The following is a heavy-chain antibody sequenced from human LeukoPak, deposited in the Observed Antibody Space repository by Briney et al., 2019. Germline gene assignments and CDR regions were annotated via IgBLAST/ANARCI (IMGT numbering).Heavy chain of an antibody. CDR1: GFTFRSYG. J-gene: IGHJ3*02. V-gene: IGHV3-33*01. CDR3: ARDPYGSGSTSFDI. D-gene: IGHD3-10*01. CDR2: IWYDGSNK. Sequence: SGGSLRLSCAVSGFTFRSYGMHWVRQAPGKGLEWVAVIWYDGSNKYYADSVKGRFTISRDNSKNTLYLQMNSLRAEDTAVYYCARDPYGSGSTSFDIWGQGTMVTVSS.